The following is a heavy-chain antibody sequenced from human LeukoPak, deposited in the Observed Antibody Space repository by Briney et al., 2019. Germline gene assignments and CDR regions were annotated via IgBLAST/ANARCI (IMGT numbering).Heavy chain of an antibody. CDR2: ISVYNGDT. J-gene: IGHJ4*02. CDR3: ARDFRNSRSGLLLSLWYY. D-gene: IGHD2-2*01. CDR1: GYTFTDNV. V-gene: IGHV1-18*01. Sequence: ASVKVSCKTSGYTFTDNVISWVRQAPGQGLEWLGWISVYNGDTNYAQRVQARVSMTADTSTKTAYMELRSLRSDDTAVYYCARDFRNSRSGLLLSLWYYWGQGTLVTVSS.